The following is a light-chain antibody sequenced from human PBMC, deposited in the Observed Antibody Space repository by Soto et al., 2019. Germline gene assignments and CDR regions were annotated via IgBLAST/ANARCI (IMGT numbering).Light chain of an antibody. CDR3: QQYYSYPRT. CDR2: AAS. V-gene: IGKV1-8*01. J-gene: IGKJ1*01. CDR1: QSMSKY. Sequence: IRMTQSPSSLSASTGDRVTITCRASQSMSKYFAWYQQKPGKAPKLLIYAASTLQSGVPSRFSGSGSGTDFTLTISCLQSEDFATYYCQQYYSYPRTFGQGTKVDIK.